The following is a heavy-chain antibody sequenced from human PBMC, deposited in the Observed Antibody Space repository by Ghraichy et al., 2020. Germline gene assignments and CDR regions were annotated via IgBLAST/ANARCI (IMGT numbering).Heavy chain of an antibody. V-gene: IGHV1-46*01. Sequence: ASVKVSCKASGFTFTNYFMHWLRQAPGQGPEWMGIINPSGGDPEYAQKFQGRVTMTRDTSTNTVYMELSSLRSEDTAVYYCARDGFGNYHDSGSHFGSIDSNSFDSWGPGTLVTVSS. J-gene: IGHJ5*01. CDR3: ARDGFGNYHDSGSHFGSIDSNSFDS. CDR2: INPSGGDP. D-gene: IGHD3-10*01. CDR1: GFTFTNYF.